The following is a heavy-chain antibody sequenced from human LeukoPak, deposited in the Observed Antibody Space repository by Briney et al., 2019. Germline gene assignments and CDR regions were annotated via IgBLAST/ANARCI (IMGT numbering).Heavy chain of an antibody. CDR1: GYTFTTSG. Sequence: ASVKVSCKASGYTFTTSGVTWVRQAPGQGLEWMGWTSAFSGSTKYARSLQGRVTMTTDTSTSTAYMELRSLMSDDTAVYYCARAPSNTFTQNWFDPWGQGTLVTVSS. J-gene: IGHJ5*02. D-gene: IGHD3-3*02. V-gene: IGHV1-18*01. CDR2: TSAFSGST. CDR3: ARAPSNTFTQNWFDP.